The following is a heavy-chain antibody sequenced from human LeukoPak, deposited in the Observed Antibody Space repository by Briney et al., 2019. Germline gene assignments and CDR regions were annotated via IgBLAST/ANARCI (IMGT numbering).Heavy chain of an antibody. CDR3: SKGQEVGDGILES. V-gene: IGHV3-23*01. Sequence: PGGSLRLSCAASGFTFRSTAMTWVRQAPGKGLEWVSTIRGDGDRTHYADSLEGRFTISRDKSNNTVYLQINSLTAEDTAMYYCSKGQEVGDGILESWGRGTLVTVSS. CDR2: IRGDGDRT. J-gene: IGHJ4*02. D-gene: IGHD1-26*01. CDR1: GFTFRSTA.